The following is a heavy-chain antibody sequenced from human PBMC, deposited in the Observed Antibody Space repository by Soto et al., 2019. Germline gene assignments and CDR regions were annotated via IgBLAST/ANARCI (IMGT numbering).Heavy chain of an antibody. Sequence: GEYLQISCKASGYSFNIYWIAWVRQMPGKGLEWMGIIYPRDSDTRYSPSFQGQVTISADKSISTAYLQWSSLKASDTAIYYCARAMYFYDSTRYPPLAFCGQGSMVTVSS. CDR3: ARAMYFYDSTRYPPLAF. CDR2: IYPRDSDT. CDR1: GYSFNIYW. D-gene: IGHD3-22*01. V-gene: IGHV5-51*01. J-gene: IGHJ3*01.